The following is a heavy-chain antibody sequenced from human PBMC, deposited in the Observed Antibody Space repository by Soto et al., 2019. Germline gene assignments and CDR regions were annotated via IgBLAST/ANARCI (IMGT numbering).Heavy chain of an antibody. Sequence: ASVKVSCKVSGYTLTELSMHWVRQAPGKGLEWMGGFDPEDGETIYAQKFRERVTITRDMSTSTAYMELSSLRSEDTAVYYCAAEIAVVPAAKLFHFAYWGQGTLVTVSS. D-gene: IGHD2-2*01. CDR3: AAEIAVVPAAKLFHFAY. CDR2: FDPEDGET. CDR1: GYTLTELS. V-gene: IGHV1-24*01. J-gene: IGHJ4*02.